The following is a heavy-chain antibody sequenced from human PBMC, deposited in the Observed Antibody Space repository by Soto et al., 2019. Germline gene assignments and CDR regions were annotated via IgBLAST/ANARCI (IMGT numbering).Heavy chain of an antibody. CDR1: GGSMRNVY. CDR3: ARAHAPTLPFDY. D-gene: IGHD2-15*01. Sequence: SETLSLTCTVSGGSMRNVYWIWIRQPPGKGLEWIGFIFHSGNAKYNPSLKSRVTISIDTSKSQFSLSLDSVTAADTAVYFCARAHAPTLPFDYWGLGTLVTVSS. J-gene: IGHJ4*01. CDR2: IFHSGNA. V-gene: IGHV4-59*01.